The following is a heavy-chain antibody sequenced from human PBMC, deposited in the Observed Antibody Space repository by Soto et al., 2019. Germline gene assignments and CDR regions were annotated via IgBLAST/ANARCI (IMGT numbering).Heavy chain of an antibody. CDR1: GFTFSSYG. J-gene: IGHJ4*02. CDR3: ARDRRYCSSTSCRLFDY. D-gene: IGHD2-2*01. V-gene: IGHV3-33*01. CDR2: IWYDGSNK. Sequence: GGSLRLSCAASGFTFSSYGMHWVRQAPGKGLEWVAVIWYDGSNKYYADSVKGRFTISRDNSKNTLYLQMNSLRAEDTAVYYCARDRRYCSSTSCRLFDYWGQGTLVTVSS.